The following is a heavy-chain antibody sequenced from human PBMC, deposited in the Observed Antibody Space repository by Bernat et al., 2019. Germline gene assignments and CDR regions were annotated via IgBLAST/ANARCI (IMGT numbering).Heavy chain of an antibody. CDR3: AKGSSGYDFDY. J-gene: IGHJ4*02. Sequence: VQVVESGGDLVKPGGSLRLSCAASGFTFSSYWMHWVRQAPGKGLVWVSRFNSDGTTTTYADSVKGRFTISRDNAKNTVYLQMNSLRAEDTAVYYCAKGSSGYDFDYWGQGTLVTVSS. CDR2: FNSDGTTT. D-gene: IGHD5-12*01. V-gene: IGHV3-74*02. CDR1: GFTFSSYW.